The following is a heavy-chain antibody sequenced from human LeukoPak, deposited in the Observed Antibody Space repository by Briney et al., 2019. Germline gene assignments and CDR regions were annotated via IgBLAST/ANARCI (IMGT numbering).Heavy chain of an antibody. D-gene: IGHD3-16*02. Sequence: SETLSLTCTVSGGSISSSSYYWGWIRQPPGKGLEWIGSIYYSASTYYNPSLKSRVTISVDKSKNQFSLKLSSVTAADTAVYYCARARGEKTPEYDYVWGSYRYDAFDIWGQGTMVTVSS. CDR3: ARARGEKTPEYDYVWGSYRYDAFDI. CDR1: GGSISSSSYY. CDR2: IYYSAST. J-gene: IGHJ3*02. V-gene: IGHV4-39*07.